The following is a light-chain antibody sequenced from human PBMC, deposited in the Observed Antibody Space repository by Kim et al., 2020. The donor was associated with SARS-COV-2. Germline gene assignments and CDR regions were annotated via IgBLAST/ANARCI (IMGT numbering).Light chain of an antibody. CDR2: DAS. J-gene: IGKJ4*01. V-gene: IGKV3-11*01. CDR3: QQRFNWPLT. CDR1: QSVTYY. Sequence: EIVLTQSPATLSLSPGERATLSCRVSQSVTYYLAWYQQRPGQAPMLLIYDASKRATGIPARFSGTGSGTDFTLTISSLEPEDSAVYYCQQRFNWPLTFGGGTKVDIK.